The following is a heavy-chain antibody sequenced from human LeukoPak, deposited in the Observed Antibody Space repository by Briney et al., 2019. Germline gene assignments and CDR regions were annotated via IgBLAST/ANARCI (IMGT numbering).Heavy chain of an antibody. D-gene: IGHD4-23*01. CDR2: MNPNSGNT. CDR1: GYTFTTYD. CDR3: AVDYGGYGPFDN. Sequence: ASVKVPCKASGYTFTTYDINWVRLATGQGLEWMGWMNPNSGNTGYAQKFQGRVTMTRNTSISTAYMELTGLRSEDTAVYYCAVDYGGYGPFDNWGQGTLVTVSS. J-gene: IGHJ4*02. V-gene: IGHV1-8*01.